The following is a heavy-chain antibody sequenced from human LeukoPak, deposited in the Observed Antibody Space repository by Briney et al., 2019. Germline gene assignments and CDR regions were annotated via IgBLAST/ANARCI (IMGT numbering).Heavy chain of an antibody. Sequence: PGGSLRLSCAASGFTFSSYWMSWVRQAPGKGLEWVANIKQDGSEKYYVDSVKGRFTISRDNAKNSLYLQMNSLRAEDTAVYYCARYKSGEASTYNYYYGMDVWGKGTTVTVSS. J-gene: IGHJ6*04. D-gene: IGHD2-2*01. CDR2: IKQDGSEK. V-gene: IGHV3-7*03. CDR1: GFTFSSYW. CDR3: ARYKSGEASTYNYYYGMDV.